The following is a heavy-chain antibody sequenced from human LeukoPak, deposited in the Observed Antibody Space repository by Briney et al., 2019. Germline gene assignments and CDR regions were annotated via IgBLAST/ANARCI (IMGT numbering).Heavy chain of an antibody. J-gene: IGHJ4*02. CDR1: GFTFSDYY. D-gene: IGHD3-22*01. CDR2: ISSSSSYT. V-gene: IGHV3-11*05. CDR3: AREITTGGPHFDY. Sequence: GRSLRLSCAASGFTFSDYYMSWIRQAPGKGLEWVSYISSSSSYTNYADSVKGRFTISRDNAKNSLYLQMNSLRAEDTAVYYCAREITTGGPHFDYWGQGTLVTVSS.